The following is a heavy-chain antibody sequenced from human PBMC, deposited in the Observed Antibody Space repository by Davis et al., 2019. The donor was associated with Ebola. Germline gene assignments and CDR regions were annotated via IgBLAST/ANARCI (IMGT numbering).Heavy chain of an antibody. CDR3: TRESGRGGASSTDC. CDR1: GLTFSSYA. J-gene: IGHJ4*02. V-gene: IGHV3-30*04. D-gene: IGHD2-21*01. Sequence: GESLKISCAASGLTFSSYAMHWVRQVPGKGLEWVAFISYDGRDKLYADSAKGRFTISRDNYKDTVYLQMNSLKTEDTAVYYCTRESGRGGASSTDCWGQGTLVTVSS. CDR2: ISYDGRDK.